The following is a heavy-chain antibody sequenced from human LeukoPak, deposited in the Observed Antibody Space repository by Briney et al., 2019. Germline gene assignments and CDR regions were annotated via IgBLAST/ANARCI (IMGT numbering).Heavy chain of an antibody. CDR1: GYTFTSYD. V-gene: IGHV1-8*01. CDR2: MNPNSGNT. J-gene: IGHJ4*02. CDR3: ARASGYSSAADY. Sequence: ASVKVSCKASGYTFTSYDINWVRQATGQGLEWMGWMNPNSGNTGYAQKFQGRVTMTRNTSISTAYMELSSLRSEDTAVYYCARASGYSSAADYWGQGTLVTVSS. D-gene: IGHD6-19*01.